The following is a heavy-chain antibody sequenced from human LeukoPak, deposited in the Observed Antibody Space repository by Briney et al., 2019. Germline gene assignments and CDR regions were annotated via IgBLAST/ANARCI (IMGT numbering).Heavy chain of an antibody. Sequence: ASVTVSCTASGYTFTSYGLSWVRQAPGQGLEWMGWISTYNGNTNYAQKLQGRVTMTTDTSTSTAYMELRSLGSDDTAVYYCARVLVTASFDYWGQGTLVTVSS. CDR2: ISTYNGNT. CDR3: ARVLVTASFDY. D-gene: IGHD2-21*02. V-gene: IGHV1-18*01. CDR1: GYTFTSYG. J-gene: IGHJ4*02.